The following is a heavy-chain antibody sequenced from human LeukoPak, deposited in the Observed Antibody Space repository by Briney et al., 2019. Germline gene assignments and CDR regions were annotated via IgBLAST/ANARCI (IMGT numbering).Heavy chain of an antibody. CDR3: ARAKYSSRWSLDY. CDR1: GFTFNIYW. CDR2: IDSNGGGA. V-gene: IGHV3-74*03. Sequence: GGSLRLSCATSGFTFNIYWMQWVRQVPGKGLVWVSRIDSNGGGATYADSVKGRFTTSRDNGNNTMYLQMNSLRAEETDIYYCARAKYSSRWSLDYWGQGALVTVSS. J-gene: IGHJ4*02. D-gene: IGHD6-13*01.